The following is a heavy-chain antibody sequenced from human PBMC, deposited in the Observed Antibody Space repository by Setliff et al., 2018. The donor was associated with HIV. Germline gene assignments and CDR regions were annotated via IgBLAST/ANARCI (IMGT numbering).Heavy chain of an antibody. D-gene: IGHD3-10*01. V-gene: IGHV3-20*04. CDR3: ARVMVRGVEYYVDV. Sequence: GGSLRLSCAASGFTCDDYDMSWVRQGQGKGLEWGSGINWNGGSTDYADSVKGRFIISRDNAKNSLYLQMNSLRGEDTALYYCARVMVRGVEYYVDVWGKATTVTVSS. CDR2: INWNGGST. J-gene: IGHJ6*01. CDR1: GFTCDDYD.